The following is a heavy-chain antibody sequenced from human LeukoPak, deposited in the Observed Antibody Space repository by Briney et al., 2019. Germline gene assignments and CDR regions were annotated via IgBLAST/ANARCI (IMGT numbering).Heavy chain of an antibody. CDR2: IIPIFGTA. D-gene: IGHD2-21*02. Sequence: GSSVKVSCTASGGTFSSYAISWVRQAPGQGLEWMGGIIPIFGTANYAQKFQGRVTITADESTSTAYMELSSLRSEDTAVYYCARDLVTYYYYYGMDVWGQGTTVTVSS. CDR1: GGTFSSYA. CDR3: ARDLVTYYYYYGMDV. V-gene: IGHV1-69*01. J-gene: IGHJ6*02.